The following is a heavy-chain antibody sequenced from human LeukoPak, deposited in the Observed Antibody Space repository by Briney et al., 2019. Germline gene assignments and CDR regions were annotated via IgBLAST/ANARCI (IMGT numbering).Heavy chain of an antibody. Sequence: SGQSLNLSCTGSGYSFTSYWIGWVRQMPGKGLEWMGIIYPGDSDTRYSPSFQGQVTISADKSISTAYLQWSSLKASDTAMYYCARRGGSYSSPLDYWGQGTLVTVSS. D-gene: IGHD1-26*01. V-gene: IGHV5-51*01. CDR3: ARRGGSYSSPLDY. CDR2: IYPGDSDT. J-gene: IGHJ4*02. CDR1: GYSFTSYW.